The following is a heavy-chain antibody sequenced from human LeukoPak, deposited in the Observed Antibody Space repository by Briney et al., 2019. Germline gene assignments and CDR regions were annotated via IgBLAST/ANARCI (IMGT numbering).Heavy chain of an antibody. CDR2: ISYDGSNK. V-gene: IGHV3-30*18. CDR1: GFTFSSYG. Sequence: PGGSLRLSCAASGFTFSSYGMHWVRQAPGKGLEWVAVISYDGSNKYYADSVKGRFTISRDNSKNTLYLQMNSLRAEDTAVYYCAKDRSCSGSSWCSYYYYGMDVWGQGTTVTVSS. CDR3: AKDRSCSGSSWCSYYYYGMDV. J-gene: IGHJ6*02. D-gene: IGHD6-13*01.